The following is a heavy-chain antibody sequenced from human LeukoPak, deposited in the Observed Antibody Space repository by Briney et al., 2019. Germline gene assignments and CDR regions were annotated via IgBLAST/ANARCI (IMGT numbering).Heavy chain of an antibody. CDR1: GFTFSSYW. CDR2: IKQDGSEK. V-gene: IGHV3-7*01. Sequence: GGSLRLSCAASGFTFSSYWMSWVRQAPGKGLEWVANIKQDGSEKYYVDSLKGRFTISRDNAKNSVYLQMNSLRAEDTAVYYCASGYYYDSSGPPDYFDYWGQGTLVTVSS. D-gene: IGHD3-22*01. CDR3: ASGYYYDSSGPPDYFDY. J-gene: IGHJ4*02.